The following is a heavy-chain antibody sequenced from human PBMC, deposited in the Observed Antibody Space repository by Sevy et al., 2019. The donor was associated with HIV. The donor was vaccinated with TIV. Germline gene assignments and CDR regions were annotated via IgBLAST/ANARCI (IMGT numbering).Heavy chain of an antibody. J-gene: IGHJ3*02. CDR1: GFTFSSYW. CDR2: IQSDGSST. D-gene: IGHD6-19*01. V-gene: IGHV3-74*03. CDR3: ARDLPVVQWLVPDEKDDAFDI. Sequence: GGSLRLSCAASGFTFSSYWMHWVRQAPGKGLVWVSRIQSDGSSTKYADSVKGRFTISRDNPKSTLYLQMNSLRAEDTAVYYCARDLPVVQWLVPDEKDDAFDIWGQGTLVTVSS.